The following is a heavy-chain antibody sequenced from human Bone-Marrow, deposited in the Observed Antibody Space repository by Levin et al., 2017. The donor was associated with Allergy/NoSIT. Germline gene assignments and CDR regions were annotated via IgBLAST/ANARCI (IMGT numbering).Heavy chain of an antibody. Sequence: SGPTLVKPTQTLTLTCTFSGFSLSTSGVGVGWIRQPPGKALEWLALIYWDDDKRYSPSLKSRLTITKDTSKNQVVLTMTNMDPVDTATYYCAHIKIAAAGTVPYWYFDLWGRGTLVTVSS. D-gene: IGHD6-13*01. V-gene: IGHV2-5*02. CDR1: GFSLSTSGVG. CDR3: AHIKIAAAGTVPYWYFDL. J-gene: IGHJ2*01. CDR2: IYWDDDK.